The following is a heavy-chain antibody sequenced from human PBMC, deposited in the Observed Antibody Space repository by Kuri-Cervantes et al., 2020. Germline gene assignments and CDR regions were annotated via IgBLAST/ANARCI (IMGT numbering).Heavy chain of an antibody. CDR2: ISYDGSNK. V-gene: IGHV3-30-3*01. CDR1: GFTFSNYA. Sequence: GESLKISCAASGFTFSNYAMHWVRQPPGKGLEWVAVISYDGSNKYYADSVKGRFTISRDNSKNTLYLQMNSLRVEDTAVFYCARDQKFAYYYDSSGHYGGWFDPWGQGTLVTVSS. CDR3: ARDQKFAYYYDSSGHYGGWFDP. D-gene: IGHD3-22*01. J-gene: IGHJ5*02.